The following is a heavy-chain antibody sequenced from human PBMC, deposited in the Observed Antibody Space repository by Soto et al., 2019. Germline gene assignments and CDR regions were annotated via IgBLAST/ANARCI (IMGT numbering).Heavy chain of an antibody. Sequence: GGSLRLSCAASGFTFSSYAMSWVRQAPGKGLEWVSAISGSGGSTYYADSVNGRFTISRDNSKNTLYLQMNSLRAEDTAVYYCAKSYYRGVIYYYYGMDVWGQGTTVTVSS. V-gene: IGHV3-23*01. J-gene: IGHJ6*02. CDR3: AKSYYRGVIYYYYGMDV. CDR1: GFTFSSYA. CDR2: ISGSGGST. D-gene: IGHD3-10*01.